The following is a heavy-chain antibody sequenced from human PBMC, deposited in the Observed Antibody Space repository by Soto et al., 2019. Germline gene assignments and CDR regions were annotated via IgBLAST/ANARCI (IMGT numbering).Heavy chain of an antibody. Sequence: GGSLRLSCAASGFTFSDYYMSWIRQAPGKXLEWVSYISSSSSYTNYADSVKGRFTISRDNAKNSLYLQMNSLRAEDTAVYYCARETSYCSSTSCLNWFDPWGQGNLVTVSS. CDR1: GFTFSDYY. CDR2: ISSSSSYT. CDR3: ARETSYCSSTSCLNWFDP. V-gene: IGHV3-11*06. J-gene: IGHJ5*02. D-gene: IGHD2-2*01.